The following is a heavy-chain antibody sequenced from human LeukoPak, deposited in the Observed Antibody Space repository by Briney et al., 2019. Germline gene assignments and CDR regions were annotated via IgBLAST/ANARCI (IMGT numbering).Heavy chain of an antibody. J-gene: IGHJ6*03. CDR3: ARGSSSWYRALYYYYYMDV. D-gene: IGHD6-13*01. Sequence: SETLSLTCTVSGGSISSYFWSWIRQPPGKGLEWIGYIYYSGSTNYSPSLKSRDTISVDTSKNQFSLKLSSVTAADTAVYYCARGSSSWYRALYYYYYMDVWGKGTTVTVSS. CDR1: GGSISSYF. V-gene: IGHV4-59*01. CDR2: IYYSGST.